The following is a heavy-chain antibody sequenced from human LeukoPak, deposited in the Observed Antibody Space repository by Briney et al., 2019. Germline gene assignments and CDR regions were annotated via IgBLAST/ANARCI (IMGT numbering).Heavy chain of an antibody. CDR1: GFTFSSYD. Sequence: PGGSLRLSCAASGFTFSSYDMHWVRQATGKGLEWVSAIGTAGDTYYPGSVKGRFTISRENAKNSLYLQMNSLRAGDTAVYYCARGSRLQGYYYYGMDVWGQGTTVTVSS. CDR2: IGTAGDT. D-gene: IGHD4-11*01. V-gene: IGHV3-13*01. J-gene: IGHJ6*02. CDR3: ARGSRLQGYYYYGMDV.